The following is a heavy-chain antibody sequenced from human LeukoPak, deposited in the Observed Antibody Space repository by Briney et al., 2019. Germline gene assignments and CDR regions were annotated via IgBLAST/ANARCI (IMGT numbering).Heavy chain of an antibody. J-gene: IGHJ3*02. CDR1: GYTFTSYA. CDR3: ARGDFDWLLLNQDAFDI. D-gene: IGHD3-9*01. V-gene: IGHV7-4-1*02. CDR2: INTNTGNP. Sequence: ASVKVSCKASGYTFTSYAMNWVRQAPGQGLEWMGWINTNTGNPTYAQGFTGRFVFSLDTSVSTAYLQISSLKAEDTAVYYCARGDFDWLLLNQDAFDIWGQGTMVTVSS.